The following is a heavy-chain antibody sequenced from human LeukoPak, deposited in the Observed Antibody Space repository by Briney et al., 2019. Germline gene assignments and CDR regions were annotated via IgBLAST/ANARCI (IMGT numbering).Heavy chain of an antibody. CDR2: ISYDGSNK. CDR3: ARGGTMVRAATVLY. Sequence: PGGSLRLSCAASGFTFSSYAMHWVRQAPGKGLEWVAVISYDGSNKYYADSVKGRFTISRDNSKNTLYLQMNSLRAEDTAVYYCARGGTMVRAATVLYWGQGTLVTVSS. V-gene: IGHV3-30-3*01. J-gene: IGHJ4*02. CDR1: GFTFSSYA. D-gene: IGHD3-10*01.